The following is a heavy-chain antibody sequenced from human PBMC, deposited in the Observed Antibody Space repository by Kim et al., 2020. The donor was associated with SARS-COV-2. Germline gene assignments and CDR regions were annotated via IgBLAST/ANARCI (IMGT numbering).Heavy chain of an antibody. J-gene: IGHJ6*01. CDR3: ATAAIAAPGTIRSNGMDV. D-gene: IGHD6-13*01. Sequence: GESLKISCKGSGYSFTSYWINWVRQMPGKGLEWMGRIDPSDTYTNYSPSFQGHVSISADKSISTAYLQWSSLKASDTAMYYCATAAIAAPGTIRSNGMDVWGQGTTVTVSS. CDR1: GYSFTSYW. CDR2: IDPSDTYT. V-gene: IGHV5-10-1*01.